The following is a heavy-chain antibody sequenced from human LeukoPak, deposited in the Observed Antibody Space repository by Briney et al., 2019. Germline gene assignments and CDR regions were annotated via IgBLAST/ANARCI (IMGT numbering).Heavy chain of an antibody. CDR1: GFTFDDYA. CDR2: ISWNSGSI. J-gene: IGHJ4*02. V-gene: IGHV3-9*03. D-gene: IGHD3-22*01. CDR3: ARGIDGYYDY. Sequence: PGRSLRLSCAASGFTFDDYAMHWVRQAPGKGLEWVSGISWNSGSIGYADSVKGRFTISRDNAKNSLYLQMSSLRSEDMAVYYCARGIDGYYDYWGQGTLVTVSS.